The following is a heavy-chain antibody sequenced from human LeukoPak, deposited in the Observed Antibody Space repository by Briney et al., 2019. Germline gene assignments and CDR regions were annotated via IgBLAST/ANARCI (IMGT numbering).Heavy chain of an antibody. Sequence: ASVKVSCKASGYTFGNYDISWVRQAPGQGLEWMGWISPYSGNTIFAQKFQGRVTMATDTSTSTAYMELRSLTSDDTAVYYCARGYTSSSSPDYWGQGTLVAVSS. CDR1: GYTFGNYD. J-gene: IGHJ4*02. CDR3: ARGYTSSSSPDY. D-gene: IGHD6-6*01. CDR2: ISPYSGNT. V-gene: IGHV1-18*01.